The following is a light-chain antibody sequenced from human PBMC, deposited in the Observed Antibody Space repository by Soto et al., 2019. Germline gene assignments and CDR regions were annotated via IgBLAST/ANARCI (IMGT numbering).Light chain of an antibody. V-gene: IGKV1-5*03. CDR2: KAS. J-gene: IGKJ2*01. CDR1: QSIRSW. Sequence: DIQMTQSPSTLSASVGDSVTFTCRASQSIRSWLAWYQQKPGKAPKLLIYKASSLESGVPLRFGGSGSGTEFTLSISSLQPDDFASYYCQQYNNYPYTFGQGTKLEIK. CDR3: QQYNNYPYT.